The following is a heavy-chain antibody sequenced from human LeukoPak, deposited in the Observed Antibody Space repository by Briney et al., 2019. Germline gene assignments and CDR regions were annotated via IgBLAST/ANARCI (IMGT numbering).Heavy chain of an antibody. CDR2: IGTTGDT. CDR1: KFTFSSYW. Sequence: GGSLRLSCAASKFTFSSYWMHWVRQATGKGLEWVSAIGTTGDTYYPGSVKGRFTISRENAKNSLYLQMNSLRAGDTAVYYCARDRGGGHMDVWGKGTTVTISS. V-gene: IGHV3-13*01. CDR3: ARDRGGGHMDV. J-gene: IGHJ6*03. D-gene: IGHD2-15*01.